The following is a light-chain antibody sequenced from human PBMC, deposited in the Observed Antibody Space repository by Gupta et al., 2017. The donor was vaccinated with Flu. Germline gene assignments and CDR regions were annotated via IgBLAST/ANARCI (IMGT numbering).Light chain of an antibody. V-gene: IGKV3-11*01. CDR1: QSVSSY. Sequence: EIVLTQSPATLSLSPGERATLSCRASQSVSSYLAWYQQKPGQAPRLFIYDASNRATGIPARFSGSGSGTDFTLTISSLEPEDFAVYCCQQRSTWPLTFGGGTKVEIK. CDR3: QQRSTWPLT. J-gene: IGKJ4*01. CDR2: DAS.